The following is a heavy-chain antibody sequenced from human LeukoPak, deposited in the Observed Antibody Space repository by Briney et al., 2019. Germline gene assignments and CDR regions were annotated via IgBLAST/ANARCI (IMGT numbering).Heavy chain of an antibody. CDR3: AKDQAIYYYDSSGYYYGSMDV. V-gene: IGHV3-23*01. Sequence: GGSLRLSCAASGFTFSSYAMSWVRQAPGKGLEWVSAISGSGGSTYYADPVKGRFTISRDNSKNTLYLQMNSLRAEDAAVYYCAKDQAIYYYDSSGYYYGSMDVWGKGTTVTVSS. CDR2: ISGSGGST. D-gene: IGHD3-22*01. CDR1: GFTFSSYA. J-gene: IGHJ6*04.